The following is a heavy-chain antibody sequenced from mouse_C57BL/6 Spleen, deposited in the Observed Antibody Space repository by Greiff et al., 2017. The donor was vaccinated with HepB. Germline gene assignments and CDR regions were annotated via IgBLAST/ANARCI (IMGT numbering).Heavy chain of an antibody. V-gene: IGHV1-64*01. Sequence: VQLQQSGAELVKPGASVKLSCKASGYTFTSYWMHWVKQRPGQGLEWIGMIHPNSGSTNYSETFKSKATLTVDKSSSTAYMQLSSLTSEDSAVFYCAMDYTLPYWGQGTLVTDSA. D-gene: IGHD2-12*01. CDR3: AMDYTLPY. J-gene: IGHJ3*01. CDR2: IHPNSGST. CDR1: GYTFTSYW.